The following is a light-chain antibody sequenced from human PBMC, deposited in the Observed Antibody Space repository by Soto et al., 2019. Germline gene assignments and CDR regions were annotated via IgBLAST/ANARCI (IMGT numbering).Light chain of an antibody. J-gene: IGKJ4*01. CDR3: QKYGSSRLT. V-gene: IGKV1-16*01. CDR1: QGISNY. Sequence: DIQMTHSPSSLSASVLYRVTITFRASQGISNYLAWYQQKPGKAPKLLIYAASSLQSGVPSRFSGSGSGTDFTLTIRRLEPEDFAVYYCQKYGSSRLTFGGGTKVDIK. CDR2: AAS.